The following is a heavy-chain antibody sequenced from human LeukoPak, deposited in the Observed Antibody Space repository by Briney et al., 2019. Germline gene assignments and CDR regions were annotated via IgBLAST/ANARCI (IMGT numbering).Heavy chain of an antibody. J-gene: IGHJ2*01. CDR3: AILHHYDSSGYYRDWYFDL. CDR2: IIPILGIA. V-gene: IGHV1-69*04. CDR1: GGTFSSYA. Sequence: SVKVSCKASGGTFSSYAISWVRQAPGQGLEWMGRIIPILGIANYAQKFQGRVTITADKSTSTAYMELSSLRSEDTAVYYCAILHHYDSSGYYRDWYFDLWGRGTLVNVSS. D-gene: IGHD3-22*01.